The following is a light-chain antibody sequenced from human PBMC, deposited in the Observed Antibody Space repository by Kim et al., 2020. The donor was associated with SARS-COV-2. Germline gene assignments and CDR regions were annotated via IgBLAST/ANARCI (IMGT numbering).Light chain of an antibody. CDR3: QQRRDWPRT. CDR2: DAY. CDR1: QSINSY. J-gene: IGKJ1*01. Sequence: LSPGDRATLSCRASQSINSYLAWYLQRPGQAPRLLSSDAYNRATGIPARFSGSGSVTDFTLTISSLETEDFAVYYCQQRRDWPRTFGQGTKVAIK. V-gene: IGKV3-11*01.